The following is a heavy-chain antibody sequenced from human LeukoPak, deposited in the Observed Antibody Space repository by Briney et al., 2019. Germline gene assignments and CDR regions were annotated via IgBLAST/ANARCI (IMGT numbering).Heavy chain of an antibody. V-gene: IGHV4-39*01. CDR1: GGSISTSYYY. J-gene: IGHJ4*02. CDR2: IHYSGST. D-gene: IGHD6-13*01. CDR3: ASVYSSSWHTVDY. Sequence: PSETPSLTCTVSGGSISTSYYYWGWIRQPPGKGLEWIGSIHYSGSTYYNPSLKSRVTISVDTSKNQFSLKLSSVTAADTAVYYCASVYSSSWHTVDYWGQGALVTVSS.